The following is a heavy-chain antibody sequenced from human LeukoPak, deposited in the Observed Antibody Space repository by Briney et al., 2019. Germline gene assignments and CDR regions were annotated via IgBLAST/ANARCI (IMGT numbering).Heavy chain of an antibody. CDR3: ARDRLGYCGYGSCLLFDN. CDR1: GYTFPDYG. D-gene: IGHD2-15*01. V-gene: IGHV1-18*01. CDR2: ISADIGNT. Sequence: ASVKVSCKASGYTFPDYGISWVRQAPGQGLEWMGWISADIGNTNYAQNFQGRVTMTRDRSTSTGYMELTSLTSDDTAVYYCARDRLGYCGYGSCLLFDNWGQGTLATVSS. J-gene: IGHJ4*02.